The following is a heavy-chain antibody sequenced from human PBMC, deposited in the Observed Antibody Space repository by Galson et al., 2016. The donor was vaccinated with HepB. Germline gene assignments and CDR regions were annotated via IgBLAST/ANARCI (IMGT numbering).Heavy chain of an antibody. Sequence: SLRLSCAGSGFNFSDYEMNWVRQVPGKGLEWVSYISDSSSNRYYRDSVQGRFVISRENAKNSVFLQMNSLRVEDTAIYYCAREHRSFDVWGQGVLVTVSS. V-gene: IGHV3-48*03. CDR1: GFNFSDYE. CDR3: AREHRSFDV. J-gene: IGHJ4*02. CDR2: ISDSSSNR.